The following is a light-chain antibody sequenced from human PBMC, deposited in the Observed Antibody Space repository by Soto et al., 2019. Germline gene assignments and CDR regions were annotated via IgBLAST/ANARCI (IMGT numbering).Light chain of an antibody. CDR2: DVS. V-gene: IGLV2-11*01. J-gene: IGLJ1*01. CDR1: SSDVGGYNY. Sequence: QSALTQPRSVSGSPGQSVTISCTGTSSDVGGYNYVSWYQQQPGKAPKLMIYDVSKRPSGVPDRFSGSKSGNTASLTISGLQAEDEADYYCCSYAGSYKGYVFGTGTKVTVL. CDR3: CSYAGSYKGYV.